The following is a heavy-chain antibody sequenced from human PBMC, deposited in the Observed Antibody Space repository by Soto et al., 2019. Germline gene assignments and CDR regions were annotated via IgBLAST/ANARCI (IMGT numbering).Heavy chain of an antibody. V-gene: IGHV1-18*01. Sequence: ASVKVSCKASGYTFTSYGISWVRQAPGQGLEWMGWISAYNGNTNYAQKLQGRVTMTTDTSTSTAYLELRSLRSDDTAVYYCARGLEQQLGYYYYGMDVWGQGDTVTGYS. CDR1: GYTFTSYG. CDR2: ISAYNGNT. CDR3: ARGLEQQLGYYYYGMDV. D-gene: IGHD6-13*01. J-gene: IGHJ6*02.